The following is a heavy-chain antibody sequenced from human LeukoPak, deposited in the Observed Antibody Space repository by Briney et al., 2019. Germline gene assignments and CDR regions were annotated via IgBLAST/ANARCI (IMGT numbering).Heavy chain of an antibody. Sequence: ASVKVSCKASGYTFTSYAMNWVRQAPGQGLEWMGWINTNTGNPTYAQGFTGRFVFSLDTSVSTAYLQISSLKAEDTAVYYCARGGLNWGVPSNFDYWGQGTLVTVSS. D-gene: IGHD7-27*01. CDR3: ARGGLNWGVPSNFDY. V-gene: IGHV7-4-1*02. CDR1: GYTFTSYA. J-gene: IGHJ4*02. CDR2: INTNTGNP.